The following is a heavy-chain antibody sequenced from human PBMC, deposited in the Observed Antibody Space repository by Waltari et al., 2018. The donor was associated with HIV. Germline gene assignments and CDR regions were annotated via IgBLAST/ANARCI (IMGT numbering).Heavy chain of an antibody. Sequence: EVQLLESGGGLVQPGGSLRISCAASGSPCSVFAMTWVRQAPGKGLEWVSRISGRGATTNYADSVKGRFTISRDNSKNTLSLQINSRRVDDTAVYYCATLYSDYGDYWGQGALVNVSS. CDR2: ISGRGATT. V-gene: IGHV3-23*01. CDR3: ATLYSDYGDY. D-gene: IGHD4-17*01. CDR1: GSPCSVFA. J-gene: IGHJ4*02.